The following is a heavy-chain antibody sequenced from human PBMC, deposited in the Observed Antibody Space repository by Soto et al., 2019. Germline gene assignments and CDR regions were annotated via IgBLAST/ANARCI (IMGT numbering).Heavy chain of an antibody. CDR2: INHSGST. CDR1: GDSINSRY. Sequence: PSETLSLTCSVSGDSINSRYWSWIRQPPGKGLEWIGEINHSGSTNYNPSLKSRVTISVDTSKNQFSLKLSSVTAADTAVYYCASSSITGTNGFYYYYYYGMDVWGQGTTVTVSS. V-gene: IGHV4-34*01. D-gene: IGHD1-7*01. J-gene: IGHJ6*02. CDR3: ASSSITGTNGFYYYYYYGMDV.